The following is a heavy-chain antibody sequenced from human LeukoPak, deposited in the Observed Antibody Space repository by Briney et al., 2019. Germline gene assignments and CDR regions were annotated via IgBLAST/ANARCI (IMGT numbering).Heavy chain of an antibody. J-gene: IGHJ3*02. CDR1: DGSLNGYY. CDR2: MYSGGTN. Sequence: SGTLSLTCTVSDGSLNGYYWSWIRPPPGKGLDWVGYMYSGGTNKYSPSLKSRVTISEDTSMNLFSLKLTSVTAADTAVYYCARHSAHSSTNDAFDMWGQGTLVTVSS. D-gene: IGHD6-13*01. CDR3: ARHSAHSSTNDAFDM. V-gene: IGHV4-59*01.